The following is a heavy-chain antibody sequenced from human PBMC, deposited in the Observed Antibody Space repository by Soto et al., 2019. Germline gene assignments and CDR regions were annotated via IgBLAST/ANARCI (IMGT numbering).Heavy chain of an antibody. CDR3: ARVYCSSTSCYSPSPPRYYYYMDV. D-gene: IGHD2-2*01. CDR2: IKQDGSEK. Sequence: GGSLRLSCAASGFTFSSYWMSWVRQAPGKGLEWVANIKQDGSEKYYVDSVKGRFTISRDNAKNSLYLQMNSLRAEDTAVYYCARVYCSSTSCYSPSPPRYYYYMDVWGKGTTVTVSS. V-gene: IGHV3-7*01. J-gene: IGHJ6*03. CDR1: GFTFSSYW.